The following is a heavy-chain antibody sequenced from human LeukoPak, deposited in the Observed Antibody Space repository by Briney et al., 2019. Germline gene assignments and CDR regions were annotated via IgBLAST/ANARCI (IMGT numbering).Heavy chain of an antibody. CDR2: IYHSGST. D-gene: IGHD6-13*01. J-gene: IGHJ2*01. Sequence: SETLSLTCAVSGYSISSGYYWGWIRQPPGKGMEWIGSIYHSGSTYYNPSLKSRVTISVDTSKNQSSLKLSSVTAADTAVYYCARDLGVAAATDNWYFDLWGRGTLVTVSS. V-gene: IGHV4-38-2*02. CDR1: GYSISSGYY. CDR3: ARDLGVAAATDNWYFDL.